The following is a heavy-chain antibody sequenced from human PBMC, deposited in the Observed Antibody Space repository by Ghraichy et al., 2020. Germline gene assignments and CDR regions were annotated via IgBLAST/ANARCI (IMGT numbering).Heavy chain of an antibody. CDR1: GGSISSYY. CDR2: IYTSGST. V-gene: IGHV4-4*09. D-gene: IGHD3-3*01. Sequence: ETLSLTCTVSGGSISSYYWSWIRQPPGKGLEWIGYIYTSGSTNYNPSLKSRVTMSVDTSKNQFSLKLSSVTAADTAVYYCARDQSTPYYDFWSGYYFRADRFDPWGQGTLVTVSS. CDR3: ARDQSTPYYDFWSGYYFRADRFDP. J-gene: IGHJ5*02.